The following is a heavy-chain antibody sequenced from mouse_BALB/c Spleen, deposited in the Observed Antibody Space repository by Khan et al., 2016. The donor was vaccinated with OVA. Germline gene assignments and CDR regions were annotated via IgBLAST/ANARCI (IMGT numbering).Heavy chain of an antibody. D-gene: IGHD1-1*02. J-gene: IGHJ2*01. Sequence: VQLQQSGPGLVKPSQSLSLTCTVTGYSITSDYAWNWIRQFPGNKLEWMGFISYSGNTNYNPSLKSRISITRDTSKNQFFLPLNSVTTADTARDYCARVDGGGFDYWGQGTTLTVSS. CDR2: ISYSGNT. CDR3: ARVDGGGFDY. V-gene: IGHV3-2*02. CDR1: GYSITSDYA.